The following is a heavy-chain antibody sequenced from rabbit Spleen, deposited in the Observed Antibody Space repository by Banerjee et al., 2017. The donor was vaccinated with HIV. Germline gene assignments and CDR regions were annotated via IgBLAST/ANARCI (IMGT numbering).Heavy chain of an antibody. CDR3: ARDTGSSFSSYGMDL. D-gene: IGHD8-1*01. CDR1: GIDFSSSDY. V-gene: IGHV1S40*01. J-gene: IGHJ6*01. CDR2: IAGDSSGFT. Sequence: QSLEESGGDLVKPGGTLTLTCTASGIDFSSSDYMCWVRQAPGKGLEWISCIAGDSSGFTYSATWAKGRFAISRTSSTTVTLQMTSLTVADTATYFCARDTGSSFSSYGMDLWGPGTLVT.